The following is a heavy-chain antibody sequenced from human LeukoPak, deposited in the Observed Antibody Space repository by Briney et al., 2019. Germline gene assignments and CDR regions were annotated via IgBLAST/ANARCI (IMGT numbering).Heavy chain of an antibody. J-gene: IGHJ6*02. V-gene: IGHV3-30-3*01. CDR1: GFTFSSYA. CDR3: APATIAAATGHHFCYGMGV. D-gene: IGHD6-25*01. CDR2: ISYDGSNK. Sequence: GGSLRLSCAASGFTFSSYAMHWVRQAPGKGLEWVAIISYDGSNKYYADSVKGRFTISRDNSKNTLYLQMNSLRAEDTAVYYCAPATIAAATGHHFCYGMGVWGQGTTVTVSS.